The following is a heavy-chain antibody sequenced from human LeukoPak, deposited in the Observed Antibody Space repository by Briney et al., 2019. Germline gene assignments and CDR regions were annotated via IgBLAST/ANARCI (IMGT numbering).Heavy chain of an antibody. CDR1: GGSFSGYY. V-gene: IGHV4-34*01. Sequence: PSETLSLTCAVYGGSFSGYYWSWIRHPPGKGLEWIGEINHSGSTNYNPSLKSRVTISVDTSKNQFSLKLSSVTAADTAVYYCARGLHYGVDYWGQGALVTVSS. D-gene: IGHD3-10*01. CDR2: INHSGST. CDR3: ARGLHYGVDY. J-gene: IGHJ4*02.